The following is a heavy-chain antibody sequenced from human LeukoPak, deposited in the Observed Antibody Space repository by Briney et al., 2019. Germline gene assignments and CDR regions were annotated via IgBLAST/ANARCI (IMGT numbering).Heavy chain of an antibody. V-gene: IGHV3-23*01. D-gene: IGHD3-22*01. J-gene: IGHJ4*02. CDR3: ARPSITMIVVAYDY. Sequence: GGSLRLSCAASGFTFSSYAMSWARQAPGKGLEWVSAISGSGGSTYYADSVKGRFTISRDNSKNTLYLQMNSLRAEDTAVYYCARPSITMIVVAYDYWGQGTLVTVSS. CDR1: GFTFSSYA. CDR2: ISGSGGST.